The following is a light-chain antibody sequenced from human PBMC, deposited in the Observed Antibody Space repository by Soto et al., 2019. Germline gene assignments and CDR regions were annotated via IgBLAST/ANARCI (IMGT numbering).Light chain of an antibody. Sequence: DIGMTQSPSSLSAVLGDRVTITCRASRGIGDRLAWFQQKPGKAPQFLIQTASNLQSGVPSRFSGSGSGTEFILSINSLPPEDIATYYCLQVSAFPRTFGQGTKVEIK. CDR3: LQVSAFPRT. CDR1: RGIGDR. V-gene: IGKV1-12*01. CDR2: TAS. J-gene: IGKJ1*01.